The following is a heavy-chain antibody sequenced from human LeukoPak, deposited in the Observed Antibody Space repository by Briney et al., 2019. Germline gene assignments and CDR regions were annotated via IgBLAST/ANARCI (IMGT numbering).Heavy chain of an antibody. J-gene: IGHJ6*03. D-gene: IGHD3-10*01. CDR2: IYYSGST. CDR1: GGSISSYY. V-gene: IGHV4-59*08. CDR3: ASHGDLYYYYYMDV. Sequence: PSETLSLTCTVSGGSISSYYWSWIRQPPGKGLEWIGYIYYSGSTNFNPSLKSRVTILVETSKDHFVLKLRSVTRGGPGGYYWASHGDLYYYYYMDVWGKGTTVTVSS.